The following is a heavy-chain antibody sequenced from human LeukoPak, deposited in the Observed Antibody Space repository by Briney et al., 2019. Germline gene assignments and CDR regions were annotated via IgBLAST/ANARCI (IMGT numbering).Heavy chain of an antibody. CDR2: IYSGGTT. J-gene: IGHJ4*02. CDR3: AREGSSWPRGYYFDY. V-gene: IGHV3-66*01. Sequence: SGGSLRLSCAASGFTVSSNYLSWVRQAPGKGLEWVSVIYSGGTTYYADSVKGRCTISRDNSKNTLYLQMNSLRAEDSAVYYCAREGSSWPRGYYFDYWGQGTLVTVSS. D-gene: IGHD6-13*01. CDR1: GFTVSSNY.